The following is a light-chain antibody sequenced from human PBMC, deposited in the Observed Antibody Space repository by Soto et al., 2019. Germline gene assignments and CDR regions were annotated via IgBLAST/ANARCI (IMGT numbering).Light chain of an antibody. CDR2: DAS. Sequence: DIQMTQSPSTLSASVGDSVTITCRASQSISSWLAWYQQRPGKAPKVLIYDASSLQSGVPSRFSGSGSGTEFTLTISSLQPADFATYYCQQYNIYPWTFGQGTEVEIK. CDR1: QSISSW. J-gene: IGKJ1*01. CDR3: QQYNIYPWT. V-gene: IGKV1-5*01.